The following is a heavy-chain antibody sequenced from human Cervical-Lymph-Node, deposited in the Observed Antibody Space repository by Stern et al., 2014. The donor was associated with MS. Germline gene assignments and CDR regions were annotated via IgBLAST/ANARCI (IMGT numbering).Heavy chain of an antibody. CDR2: INGGPGTT. D-gene: IGHD4-11*01. Sequence: VQLVPSGAEVKKPGASMTISCKTSGYNFIDHAIHWVRQAPGQRLEWMGWINGGPGTTKYSQKFQGRVSFTRDKAASAAYMDLSSLSPDDTAVYYCARQPDYSDFLDFWGQGTLVTVSS. J-gene: IGHJ4*02. CDR3: ARQPDYSDFLDF. CDR1: GYNFIDHA. V-gene: IGHV1-3*01.